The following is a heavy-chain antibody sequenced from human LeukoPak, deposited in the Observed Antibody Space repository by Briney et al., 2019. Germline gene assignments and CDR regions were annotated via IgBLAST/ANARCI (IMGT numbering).Heavy chain of an antibody. CDR1: GFTFSSYG. D-gene: IGHD4-11*01. Sequence: PGGSLRLSCAASGFTFSSYGMSWVRQAPGKGLEWVSAISGSGGSTYYADSVKGRFTISRDNSKNTLYLQMNSLRAEDTAVYYCARDEYPTSNPTLTDYWGQGTLVTVSS. V-gene: IGHV3-23*01. CDR3: ARDEYPTSNPTLTDY. CDR2: ISGSGGST. J-gene: IGHJ4*02.